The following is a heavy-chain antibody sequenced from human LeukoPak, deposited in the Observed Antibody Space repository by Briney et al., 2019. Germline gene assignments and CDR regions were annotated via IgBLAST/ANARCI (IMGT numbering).Heavy chain of an antibody. CDR1: GFTFSSNY. CDR2: IYSGGST. CDR3: ARAPYYYGSGSHAFDI. D-gene: IGHD3-10*01. J-gene: IGHJ3*02. V-gene: IGHV3-53*01. Sequence: GGSLRLSCAASGFTFSSNYMSWVRQAPGKGLEWVSVIYSGGSTYYADSVKGRFTISRDNSKNTLYLQMNGLRAEDTAVYYCARAPYYYGSGSHAFDIWGQGTMVTVSS.